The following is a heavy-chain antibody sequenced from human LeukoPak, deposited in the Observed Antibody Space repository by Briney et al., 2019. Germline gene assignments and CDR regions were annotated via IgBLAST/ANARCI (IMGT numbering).Heavy chain of an antibody. J-gene: IGHJ6*03. Sequence: GGTLRLSCAASGFTFSIYGMSWVRQVPGKGLEWVSAISGSGGSTYYADSVKGRFTISRDNSKNTLYLQMNSLRAEDTAVYYCARERAGERPRPLLNYYYMDVWGKGTTVTISS. CDR2: ISGSGGST. D-gene: IGHD3-16*01. V-gene: IGHV3-23*01. CDR1: GFTFSIYG. CDR3: ARERAGERPRPLLNYYYMDV.